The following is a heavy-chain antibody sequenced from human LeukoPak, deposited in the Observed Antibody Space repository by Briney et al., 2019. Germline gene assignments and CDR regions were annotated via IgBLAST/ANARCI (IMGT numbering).Heavy chain of an antibody. Sequence: SSLKVSCKASGYTFSTYGISWVRQAPGQGLEWIGWISGYNGNTKYVQELQDRITLTRDTSTTTVYMELTSLRSDDTAVYYCARDGLEDVRHSSNWLVSYNYYGMDVWGQGTTVTVTS. D-gene: IGHD3-16*01. V-gene: IGHV1-18*01. CDR1: GYTFSTYG. CDR2: ISGYNGNT. J-gene: IGHJ6*02. CDR3: ARDGLEDVRHSSNWLVSYNYYGMDV.